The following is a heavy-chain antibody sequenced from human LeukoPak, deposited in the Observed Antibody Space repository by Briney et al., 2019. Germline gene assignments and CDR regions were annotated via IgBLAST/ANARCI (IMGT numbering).Heavy chain of an antibody. Sequence: ASVKVSCKASGYTFTGYYMHWVRQPHGQGLEWMGFINPSDGGTIYAQKFQGRVTMTRDTSTSTLYMELSSLKSEDTAVYYCARDSGAWSVDYWGQGTLVTVSS. D-gene: IGHD2-21*02. J-gene: IGHJ4*02. CDR3: ARDSGAWSVDY. CDR1: GYTFTGYY. CDR2: INPSDGGT. V-gene: IGHV1-46*01.